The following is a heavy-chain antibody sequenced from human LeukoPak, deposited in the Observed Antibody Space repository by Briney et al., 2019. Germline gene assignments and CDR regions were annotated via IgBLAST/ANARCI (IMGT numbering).Heavy chain of an antibody. CDR1: GFTFTSYV. CDR3: AKAYGYCTTTSCSHEEFDY. J-gene: IGHJ4*02. D-gene: IGHD2-2*01. CDR2: ISYDGSNK. V-gene: IGHV3-30*18. Sequence: GRSPRLSCAASGFTFTSYVMHWVRQAPGKGLQWVALISYDGSNKYYADSVKGRFAISRDNSKNTLYLQMNSLRAEDTAVYYCAKAYGYCTTTSCSHEEFDYWGQGTLVTVSS.